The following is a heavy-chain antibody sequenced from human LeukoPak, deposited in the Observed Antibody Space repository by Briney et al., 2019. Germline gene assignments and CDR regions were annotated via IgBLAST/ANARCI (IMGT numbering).Heavy chain of an antibody. CDR1: GFTFSSYA. V-gene: IGHV3-30-3*01. CDR3: ARDAGYYFDY. J-gene: IGHJ4*02. CDR2: ISYDGGNK. D-gene: IGHD2-2*01. Sequence: GGSLRLSCAASGFTFSSYAMHWVRQAPGKGLEWVAVISYDGGNKYYADSVKGRFTISRDNYKNTLYLQMNSLRAEDTAVYYCARDAGYYFDYWGQGTLVTVSS.